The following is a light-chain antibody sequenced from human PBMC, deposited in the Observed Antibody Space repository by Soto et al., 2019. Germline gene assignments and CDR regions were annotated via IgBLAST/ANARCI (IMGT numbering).Light chain of an antibody. Sequence: QSALTQPASVSGSPGQSITISCTGTSNDVGNYDLVSWYQQRPGKAPKLVIYEVVKRPSGISNRFSGSKSGNTASLTISGLQSEDEADYYCSSYAGSSNVLFGGGTKLTVL. CDR1: SNDVGNYDL. V-gene: IGLV2-23*02. J-gene: IGLJ2*01. CDR3: SSYAGSSNVL. CDR2: EVV.